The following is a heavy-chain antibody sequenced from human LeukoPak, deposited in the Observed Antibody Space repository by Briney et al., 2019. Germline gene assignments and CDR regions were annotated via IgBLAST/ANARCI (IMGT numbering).Heavy chain of an antibody. V-gene: IGHV3-11*01. D-gene: IGHD3-16*01. CDR3: ARGAGGHDY. CDR2: ISSSGSTI. CDR1: GGSFSGYY. J-gene: IGHJ4*02. Sequence: LSLACAVYGGSFSGYYMSWIRQAPGKGLEWVSYISSSGSTIYYADSVKGRFTISRDNAKNSLYLQMNSLRAEDTAVYYCARGAGGHDYWGQGTLVTVSS.